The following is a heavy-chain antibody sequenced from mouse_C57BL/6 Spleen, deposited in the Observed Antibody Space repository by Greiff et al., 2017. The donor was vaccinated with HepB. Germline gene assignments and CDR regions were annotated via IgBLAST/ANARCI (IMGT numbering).Heavy chain of an antibody. J-gene: IGHJ2*01. CDR2: INPNNGGT. D-gene: IGHD1-1*01. CDR1: GYTFTDYY. V-gene: IGHV1-26*01. CDR3: ARNVPYYYGSRRGFDY. Sequence: EVQLQQSGPELVKPGASVKISCKASGYTFTDYYMNWVKQSHGKSLEWIGDINPNNGGTSDNQKFKGKATLTVDKSSSTAYMARRSLTSEDSAVYYCARNVPYYYGSRRGFDYWGQGTTLTVSS.